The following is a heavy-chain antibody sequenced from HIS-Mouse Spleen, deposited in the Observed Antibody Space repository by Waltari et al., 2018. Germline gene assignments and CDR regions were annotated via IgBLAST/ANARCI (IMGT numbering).Heavy chain of an antibody. D-gene: IGHD6-13*01. CDR3: AREIPYSSSWYDWYFDL. V-gene: IGHV4-39*07. CDR2: IYYSGST. CDR1: GGSISSRSYY. J-gene: IGHJ2*01. Sequence: QLQLQESGPGLVKPSETLSLTCTVSGGSISSRSYYWGWIRQPPGKGLEWIGSIYYSGSTYYNPSLKSRVTISVDTSKNQFSLKLSSATAADTAVYYCAREIPYSSSWYDWYFDLWGRGTLVTVSS.